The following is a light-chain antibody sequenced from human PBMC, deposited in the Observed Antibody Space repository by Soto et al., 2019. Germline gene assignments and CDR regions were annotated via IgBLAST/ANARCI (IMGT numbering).Light chain of an antibody. V-gene: IGKV2-30*02. Sequence: DIVMTQTPLSSHVTLGQAASISCRSSQSLVHRDGNTYLSWFRQRPGQSPRRLIYKVSNREAGVPDRFSGSGSGTDFTLKISRVEAEDVGLYYCMQGSHWPPITFGQGTRLEIK. CDR1: QSLVHRDGNTY. CDR3: MQGSHWPPIT. CDR2: KVS. J-gene: IGKJ5*01.